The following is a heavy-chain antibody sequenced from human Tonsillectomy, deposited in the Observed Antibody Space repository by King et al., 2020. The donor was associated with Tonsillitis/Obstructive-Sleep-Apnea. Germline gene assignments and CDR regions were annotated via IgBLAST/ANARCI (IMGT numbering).Heavy chain of an antibody. J-gene: IGHJ4*02. D-gene: IGHD3-3*01. CDR3: AREERICGVVIGFDY. CDR1: GFTVSSNY. V-gene: IGHV3-53*01. Sequence: VQLVESGGGLIQPGGSLRLSCAASGFTVSSNYMSWVRQAPGKGLEWVSVIYSGGSTYYADSVKGRFTISRDNSKNTLYLQMNSLRAEDTAVYYCAREERICGVVIGFDYWGQGTLVTVSS. CDR2: IYSGGST.